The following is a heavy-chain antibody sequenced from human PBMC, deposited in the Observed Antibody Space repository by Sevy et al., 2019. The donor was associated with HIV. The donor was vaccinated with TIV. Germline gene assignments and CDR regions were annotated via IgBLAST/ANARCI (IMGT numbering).Heavy chain of an antibody. D-gene: IGHD3-10*01. Sequence: SETLSLTCSVSGVSISRYYWTWIRQPPGKGLDWIGYLYYNGATNYSPSFKSRLSISVDTSKNHFSLKLSSVTAADTALYSCARVKSLWSGESPSAWFDPWGQGTLVTVSS. J-gene: IGHJ5*02. CDR2: LYYNGAT. CDR1: GVSISRYY. CDR3: ARVKSLWSGESPSAWFDP. V-gene: IGHV4-59*13.